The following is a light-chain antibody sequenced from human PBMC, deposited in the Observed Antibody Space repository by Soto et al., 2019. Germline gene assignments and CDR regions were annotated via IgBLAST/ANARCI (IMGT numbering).Light chain of an antibody. CDR3: QQYNSYWRT. CDR1: QTISNW. J-gene: IGKJ1*01. Sequence: DIQMTQSPSTLSASVGDRVTITCRASQTISNWLAWYQQKPGKAPKLLIYDASSLESGVPSRFSGSGSGTEFTLTISSLQPDDFATYYCQQYNSYWRTFGQGTKVEIK. CDR2: DAS. V-gene: IGKV1-5*01.